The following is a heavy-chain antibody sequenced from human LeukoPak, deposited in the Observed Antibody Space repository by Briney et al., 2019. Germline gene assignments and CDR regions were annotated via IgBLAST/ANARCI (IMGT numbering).Heavy chain of an antibody. D-gene: IGHD2-2*01. J-gene: IGHJ4*02. V-gene: IGHV3-7*01. CDR2: IKQDGSEK. CDR3: ARDQRVDCSITTCNQNYFDR. CDR1: GFTFSNYW. Sequence: GGSLRLSCAASGFTFSNYWMSWVRQAPGKGLEWVANIKQDGSEKYYVDSVKGRFTVSRDNSKNSLHLQMSSLRAEDTAVYYCARDQRVDCSITTCNQNYFDRWGQGTLVTVSS.